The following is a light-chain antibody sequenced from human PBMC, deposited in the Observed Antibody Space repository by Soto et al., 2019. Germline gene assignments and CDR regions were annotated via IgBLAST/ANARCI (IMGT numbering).Light chain of an antibody. CDR3: QQYGSFWT. J-gene: IGKJ1*01. V-gene: IGKV3-20*01. Sequence: EIVLTQSPGNLSLSPGERATLSCRASQSVSSSYLAWYQQKPGQAPRLLIYGASSRATGIPDRFSGSGSGTDFTLTISRLEPEDFAVYYCQQYGSFWTFGQGTKV. CDR2: GAS. CDR1: QSVSSSY.